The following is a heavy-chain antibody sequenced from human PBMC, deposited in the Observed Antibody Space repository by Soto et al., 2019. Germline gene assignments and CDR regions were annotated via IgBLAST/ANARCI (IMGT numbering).Heavy chain of an antibody. J-gene: IGHJ6*02. V-gene: IGHV1-18*01. CDR2: ISAYNGNT. CDR3: AGGGTGYSSGWYLGNYGMDV. CDR1: GYTFTSYG. D-gene: IGHD6-19*01. Sequence: QVQLVQSGAEVKKPGASVKVSCKASGYTFTSYGISWVRQAPGQGLEWMGWISAYNGNTNYAQKLQGRVTMTTDTSTSTAYMELRSLRSDDTAVYYGAGGGTGYSSGWYLGNYGMDVWGQGTTVTVSS.